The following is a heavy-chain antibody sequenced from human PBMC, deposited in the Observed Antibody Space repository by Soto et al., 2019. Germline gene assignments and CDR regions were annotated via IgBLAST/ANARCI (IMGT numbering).Heavy chain of an antibody. Sequence: EVQLSESGGGLVQPGGSLRLSCAASGFTFSNYAMTWVRQPPGKGLEWVSGLNGSGGSTSSADSVKGRFAISRDNYKNTLYLQMNNLRDGDTAVYYCARGFSAGKGAPPDFWGQGTLVTVSS. J-gene: IGHJ4*02. D-gene: IGHD3-10*01. CDR2: LNGSGGST. V-gene: IGHV3-23*01. CDR1: GFTFSNYA. CDR3: ARGFSAGKGAPPDF.